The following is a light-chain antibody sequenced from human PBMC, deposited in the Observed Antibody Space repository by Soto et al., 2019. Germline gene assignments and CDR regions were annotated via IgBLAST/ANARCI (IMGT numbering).Light chain of an antibody. V-gene: IGKV3-15*01. J-gene: IGKJ1*01. CDR2: GAS. CDR1: HSVRSS. CDR3: QQYGDWPGT. Sequence: LSLSTGERPTLSCRASHSVRSSLAWYQQKPGQAPRLLIHGASTRATGIPGRFSGSGSGTEFTLIISSLQSEDFAVYYCQQYGDWPGTFGHGTKVDIK.